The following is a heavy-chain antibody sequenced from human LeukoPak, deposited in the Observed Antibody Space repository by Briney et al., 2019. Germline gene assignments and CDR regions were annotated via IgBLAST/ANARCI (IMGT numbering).Heavy chain of an antibody. Sequence: SETLSLTCTVSGGSISSSSYYWGWIRQPPGKGLEWIGSIYYSGSTYYNPSLKSRVTISVDTSKNQFSLKLSSVTAADTAVYYCARDGTGRVYGDYVGYWGQGTLVTVSS. J-gene: IGHJ4*02. CDR3: ARDGTGRVYGDYVGY. CDR1: GGSISSSSYY. CDR2: IYYSGST. D-gene: IGHD1-1*01. V-gene: IGHV4-39*07.